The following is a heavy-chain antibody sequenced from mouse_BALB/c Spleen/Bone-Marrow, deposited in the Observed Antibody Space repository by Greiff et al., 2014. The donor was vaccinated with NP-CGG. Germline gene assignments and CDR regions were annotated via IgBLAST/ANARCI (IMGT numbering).Heavy chain of an antibody. D-gene: IGHD3-1*01. Sequence: QVQLQQSGAELARPGASVKLSCKASGYTFTSYWMQWVKQRPGQGLEWIGAIYPGDGDTRYTQKFKGKATLTADKSSSTAYMQLNSLASEDSAVYYCARSSGYVPYAMDYWGQGTSVTVSS. CDR3: ARSSGYVPYAMDY. CDR1: GYTFTSYW. J-gene: IGHJ4*01. V-gene: IGHV1-87*01. CDR2: IYPGDGDT.